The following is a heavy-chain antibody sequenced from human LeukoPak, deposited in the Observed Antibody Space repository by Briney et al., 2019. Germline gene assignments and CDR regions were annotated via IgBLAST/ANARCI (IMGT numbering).Heavy chain of an antibody. CDR1: GGSISSSSYY. CDR2: IYYSGST. J-gene: IGHJ4*02. V-gene: IGHV4-39*01. CDR3: ASGGGITMVPYY. D-gene: IGHD3-10*01. Sequence: PSETLSLTCTVSGGSISSSSYYWGWLRQPPGKGLEWIGSIYYSGSTYYNPSLKSRVTISVDTSKNQFSLKLSSVTAADTAVYYCASGGGITMVPYYWGQGTLVTVSS.